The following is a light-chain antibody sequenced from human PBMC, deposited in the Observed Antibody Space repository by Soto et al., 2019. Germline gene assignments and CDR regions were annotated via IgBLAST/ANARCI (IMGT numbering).Light chain of an antibody. CDR2: GAS. CDR3: KQYNNWRT. Sequence: VLTQSPGTLSLSPGDSATLSCRASQSVSSSYLAWYQQKPGQAPRLLIYGASSRATGIQDRFSGSGSGTEFTLTIRSLQSEDFAVYYCKQYNNWRTCGQGTKVDIK. V-gene: IGKV3-20*01. CDR1: QSVSSSY. J-gene: IGKJ1*01.